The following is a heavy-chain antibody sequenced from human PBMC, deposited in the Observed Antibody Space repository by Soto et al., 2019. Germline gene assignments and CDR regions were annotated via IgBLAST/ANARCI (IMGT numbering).Heavy chain of an antibody. V-gene: IGHV1-18*01. CDR3: ARVAGTVTLDFLDY. CDR1: GYTFNSYG. CDR2: ITTYNGNT. Sequence: ASVKVSCRASGYTFNSYGFSWVRQAPGQGLEWMGWITTYNGNTKYAQKFQGRVSMTTDTSTSTAYMELRSLRSDDTAVYYCARVAGTVTLDFLDYWGQGTLVTVSS. J-gene: IGHJ4*02. D-gene: IGHD3-10*01.